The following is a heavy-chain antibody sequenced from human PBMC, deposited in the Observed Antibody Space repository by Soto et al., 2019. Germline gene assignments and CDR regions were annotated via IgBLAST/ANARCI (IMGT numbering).Heavy chain of an antibody. CDR1: GYSFTSYG. J-gene: IGHJ4*02. CDR3: ATSVTLDS. D-gene: IGHD4-4*01. V-gene: IGHV1-18*01. CDR2: ISAYNGNT. Sequence: QVQVVQSGAEVKKPGASVKVSCNPSGYSFTSYGISWVRQAPGQGLEWMGWISAYNGNTNSAQKFQDRVNMTTDASTSTAYMDLRSLTSDDTAVYYCATSVTLDSWGQGTLVTVSS.